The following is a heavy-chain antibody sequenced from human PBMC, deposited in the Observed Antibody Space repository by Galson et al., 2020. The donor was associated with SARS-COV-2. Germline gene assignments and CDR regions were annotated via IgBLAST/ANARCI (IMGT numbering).Heavy chain of an antibody. CDR1: GTSISSGSYS. Sequence: SETLSLTCAVYGTSISSGSYSWNWIRQPPGKGLECIGYTSHSGGTYYNPSHKSRVTISGDRSKNQFSLRLSSVTAADTAVYYCARLHYGEYAPEAFDIWGPGTRVTVAS. V-gene: IGHV4-30-2*01. D-gene: IGHD4-17*01. CDR3: ARLHYGEYAPEAFDI. J-gene: IGHJ3*02. CDR2: TSHSGGT.